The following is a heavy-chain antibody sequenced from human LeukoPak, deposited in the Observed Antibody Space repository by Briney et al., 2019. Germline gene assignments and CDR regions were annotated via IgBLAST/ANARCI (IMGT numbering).Heavy chain of an antibody. CDR2: ISYDGSNK. D-gene: IGHD1-26*01. J-gene: IGHJ4*02. CDR3: AKIFGSGSYPVY. CDR1: GFTFSSYG. V-gene: IGHV3-30*18. Sequence: TGGSLRLSCAASGFTFSSYGMHWVRQAPGKGLEWVAVISYDGSNKYYADSVKGRFTISRDNSKNTLYLQMNSLRAEDTAVYYCAKIFGSGSYPVYWGQGTLVTVSS.